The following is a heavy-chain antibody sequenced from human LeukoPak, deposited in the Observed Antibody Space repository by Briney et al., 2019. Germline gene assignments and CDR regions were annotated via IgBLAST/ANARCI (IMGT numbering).Heavy chain of an antibody. Sequence: GESLKISCKASGYSFTDHWIGWVRQMPGEGLGWMAIIYPVDSDTRYSPSFQGQVTISDDKSINTAYLQWSSLKASDTAMYYCARLDTLFDYWGQGTLVTVSS. J-gene: IGHJ4*02. V-gene: IGHV5-51*01. D-gene: IGHD5-18*01. CDR2: IYPVDSDT. CDR1: GYSFTDHW. CDR3: ARLDTLFDY.